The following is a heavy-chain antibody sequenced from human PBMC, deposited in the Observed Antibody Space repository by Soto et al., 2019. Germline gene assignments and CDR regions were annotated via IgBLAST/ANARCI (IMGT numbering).Heavy chain of an antibody. D-gene: IGHD3-16*01. CDR1: GCTFSSYA. CDR3: ARAGGSGFDP. CDR2: IIPIFGTA. J-gene: IGHJ5*02. Sequence: ASVKVSCKASGCTFSSYAISWVRQAPGQGLEWMGGIIPIFGTANYAQRFQGRVTITADESTSTAYMELSSLRSEDTAVYYCARAGGSGFDPWGQGTLVTVSS. V-gene: IGHV1-69*13.